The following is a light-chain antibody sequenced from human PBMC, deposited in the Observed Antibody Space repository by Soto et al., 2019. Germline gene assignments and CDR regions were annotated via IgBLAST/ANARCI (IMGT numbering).Light chain of an antibody. CDR3: QQYGSSPWT. CDR2: TTS. V-gene: IGKV3-20*01. Sequence: DIVLTQSPGTLSLSPGERASLSCRASQRLSGYLAWYQQRPGQAPRLLIYTTSNRATDIPDRFSGSGSGTAFTLTISRLEPEDFAVYYCQQYGSSPWTFGQGTKVEIK. CDR1: QRLSGY. J-gene: IGKJ1*01.